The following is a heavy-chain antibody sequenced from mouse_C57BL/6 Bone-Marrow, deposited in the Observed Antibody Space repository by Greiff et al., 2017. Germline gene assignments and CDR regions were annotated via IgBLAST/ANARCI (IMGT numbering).Heavy chain of an antibody. CDR3: AREGPYSNYAMDY. D-gene: IGHD2-5*01. CDR1: GYTFTSYW. V-gene: IGHV1-69*01. CDR2: IDPSDSYT. J-gene: IGHJ4*01. Sequence: QVQLKQPGAELVMPGASVKLSCKASGYTFTSYWMHWVKQRPGQGLEWIGEIDPSDSYTNYNQKFKGKSTLTVDKSSSTAYMQLSSLTSEDSAVYYCAREGPYSNYAMDYWGQGTSVTVSS.